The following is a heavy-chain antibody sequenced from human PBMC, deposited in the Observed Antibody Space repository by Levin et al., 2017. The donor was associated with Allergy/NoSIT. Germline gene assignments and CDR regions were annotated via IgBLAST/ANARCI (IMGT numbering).Heavy chain of an antibody. J-gene: IGHJ4*02. CDR3: ATSRGASGWYTVDY. D-gene: IGHD6-19*01. V-gene: IGHV1-46*01. CDR2: INPSGGST. CDR1: GFTFTSYY. Sequence: PGESLKISCKASGFTFTSYYLHWVRQAPGQGLEWMGVINPSGGSTTNAQKFQGRVTMTRDASTSTVYMDLSNLRSEDTAVYYCATSRGASGWYTVDYWGQGTLVTVSS.